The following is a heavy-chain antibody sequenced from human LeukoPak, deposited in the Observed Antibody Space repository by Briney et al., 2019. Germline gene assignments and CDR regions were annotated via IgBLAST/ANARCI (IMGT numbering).Heavy chain of an antibody. CDR2: INGGGGNT. CDR3: AKSVVVITFRFDD. J-gene: IGHJ4*02. CDR1: GFTFNSYV. V-gene: IGHV3-23*01. D-gene: IGHD2-15*01. Sequence: QTGGSLRLSCAASGFTFNSYVMSWVRQAPGKGLEWVSAINGGGGNTYYADSVKGRFTISRDNSKNMVYLQMNSLRADDTAIYYCAKSVVVITFRFDDWDQGALVTVSS.